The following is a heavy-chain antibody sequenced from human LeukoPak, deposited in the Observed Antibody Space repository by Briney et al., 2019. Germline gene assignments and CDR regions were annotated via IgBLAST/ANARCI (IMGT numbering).Heavy chain of an antibody. CDR1: GFTFSSYS. Sequence: GGSLRLSCAASGFTFSSYSMTWVRQAPGKGLEWVSAINGSGGNTYYADSVKGRFTVSRDNSKNTFFVQMNSLRADDTAVYYCAKANYYDSSGYYENLDSWGQGALVTVSS. D-gene: IGHD3-22*01. V-gene: IGHV3-23*01. CDR3: AKANYYDSSGYYENLDS. CDR2: INGSGGNT. J-gene: IGHJ4*02.